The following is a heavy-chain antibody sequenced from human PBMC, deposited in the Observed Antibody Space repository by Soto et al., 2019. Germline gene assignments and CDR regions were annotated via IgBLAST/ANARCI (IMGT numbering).Heavy chain of an antibody. CDR2: IYKSATT. CDR1: GDSISTVDYS. J-gene: IGHJ5*01. CDR3: ARGRYCLTGRCFPNWFDS. Sequence: SETLSLTCSVSGDSISTVDYSWAWIRQPPGQALEYIGYIYKSATTYYNPSFESRVAISLDTSKSQFSLNVTSVTAADTAVYFCARGRYCLTGRCFPNWFDSWGQGTLVTVSS. D-gene: IGHD2-15*01. V-gene: IGHV4-30-4*01.